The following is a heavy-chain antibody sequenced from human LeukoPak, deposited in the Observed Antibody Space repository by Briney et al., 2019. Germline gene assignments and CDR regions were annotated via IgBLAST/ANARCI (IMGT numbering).Heavy chain of an antibody. CDR2: ISSSSSTI. CDR3: ARGAYYYED. J-gene: IGHJ4*02. Sequence: GGSLRLSCAASGFTFSSHSMNWVRQAPGKGLEWVSYISSSSSTIYYADSVKGRFTISRDNAKNPLYLQMNSLRAEDTAVYYCARGAYYYEDWGQGTLVTVSS. V-gene: IGHV3-48*01. CDR1: GFTFSSHS.